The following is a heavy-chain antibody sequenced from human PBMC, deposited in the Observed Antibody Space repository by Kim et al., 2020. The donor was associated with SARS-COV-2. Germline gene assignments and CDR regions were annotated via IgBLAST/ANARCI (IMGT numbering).Heavy chain of an antibody. Sequence: LSLTCAASGFTVSSNYMSWVRQAPGKGLEWISVIYNGGSTYYVDSVKGRFTISRDNSKNMLYLQMNSLRAEDTAVYYCATQLNGLGHYWGQGTLVTV. CDR1: GFTVSSNY. J-gene: IGHJ4*02. CDR3: ATQLNGLGHY. D-gene: IGHD2-2*01. CDR2: IYNGGST. V-gene: IGHV3-66*01.